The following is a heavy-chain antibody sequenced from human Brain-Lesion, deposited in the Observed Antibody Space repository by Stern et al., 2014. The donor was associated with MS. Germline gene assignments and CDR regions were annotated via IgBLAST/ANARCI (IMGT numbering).Heavy chain of an antibody. CDR3: ARDVALGYYDTSGYFAFDI. D-gene: IGHD3-22*01. CDR1: GGSISSGGYY. V-gene: IGHV4-31*03. Sequence: MQLVESGPGLVKPSQTLSLTCTVSGGSISSGGYYWNWIRQNPERGLEWIGYIYYTGSPYYNPSLKSRVTISVDTSANRFSLSLSSVTAADTAVYYCARDVALGYYDTSGYFAFDIWGPGTLVTVSS. J-gene: IGHJ3*02. CDR2: IYYTGSP.